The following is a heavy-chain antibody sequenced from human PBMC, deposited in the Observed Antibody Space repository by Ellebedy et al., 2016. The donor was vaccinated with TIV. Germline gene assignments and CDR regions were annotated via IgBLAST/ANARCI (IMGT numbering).Heavy chain of an antibody. CDR1: GFTFDDYA. CDR3: AKDIFLNMRSSSWYYFDY. Sequence: GGSLRLSXAASGFTFDDYAIHWVRQAPGKGLEWVSGVSWNSGAIAYADSVKGRFTISRDNAKNSLYLQMSSLRAEDSALYYCAKDIFLNMRSSSWYYFDYWGQGTLVTVSS. D-gene: IGHD6-13*01. V-gene: IGHV3-9*01. J-gene: IGHJ4*02. CDR2: VSWNSGAI.